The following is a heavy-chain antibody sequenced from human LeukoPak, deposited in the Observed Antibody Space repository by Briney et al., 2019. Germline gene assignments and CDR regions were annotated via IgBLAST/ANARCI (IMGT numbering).Heavy chain of an antibody. Sequence: ASVKVSCKASGGTFASYAINWVRQSPGQRLEWMGGIIPMFGTTHFAQNFQARVTITAGESTSTVFMELGSLRSEDRAVYYCARQKADAGYDSPFDLWGQGTLVTVSS. V-gene: IGHV1-69*13. CDR2: IIPMFGTT. CDR3: ARQKADAGYDSPFDL. J-gene: IGHJ4*02. D-gene: IGHD5-12*01. CDR1: GGTFASYA.